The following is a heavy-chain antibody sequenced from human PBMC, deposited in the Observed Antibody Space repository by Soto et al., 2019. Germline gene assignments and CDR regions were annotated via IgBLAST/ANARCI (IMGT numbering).Heavy chain of an antibody. D-gene: IGHD3-10*01. Sequence: PSETLSLTCAVYGGSFSGYYWSWIRQPPGKGLEWIGEINHSGSTNYNPSLKSRVTISVDTSKNQFSLKLSSVTAADTAVYYCARGGTYYYGSGSYYNRRWFDPWGQGTLVTVSS. CDR3: ARGGTYYYGSGSYYNRRWFDP. CDR2: INHSGST. J-gene: IGHJ5*02. CDR1: GGSFSGYY. V-gene: IGHV4-34*01.